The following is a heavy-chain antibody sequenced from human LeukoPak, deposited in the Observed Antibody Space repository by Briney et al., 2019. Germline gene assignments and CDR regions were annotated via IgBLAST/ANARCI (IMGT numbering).Heavy chain of an antibody. CDR3: ARADGTGGPLDY. Sequence: GGSLRLSCAVSGFTVSSNYMSWVRQAPEKGLEWVSIIYSGGTTYYADSVKGRFIISRDNSKNTLYLQMDSLRAEDTAVYYCARADGTGGPLDYWGQGTLVTVSS. J-gene: IGHJ4*02. D-gene: IGHD3/OR15-3a*01. CDR2: IYSGGTT. CDR1: GFTVSSNY. V-gene: IGHV3-53*01.